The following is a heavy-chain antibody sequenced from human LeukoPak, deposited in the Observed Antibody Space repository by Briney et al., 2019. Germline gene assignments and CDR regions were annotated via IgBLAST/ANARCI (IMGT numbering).Heavy chain of an antibody. CDR1: GMIFSKYW. CDR3: ATSWDY. CDR2: IKQDGSEK. V-gene: IGHV3-7*01. J-gene: IGHJ4*02. Sequence: GGSLRLSCEASGMIFSKYWRSWVRQAPGKGLEWVANIKQDGSEKYYLDSVKGRFTISRDNAKNSLYLHMNSLRAEDTAVYYCATSWDYWGPGTLVTVSS.